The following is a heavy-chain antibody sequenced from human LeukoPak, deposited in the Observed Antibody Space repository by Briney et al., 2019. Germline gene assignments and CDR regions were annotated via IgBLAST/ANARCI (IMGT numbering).Heavy chain of an antibody. Sequence: GGSLRLSCAASGFTFRSYAMSWVRQARGKGLEWLSAISGSGGSTYYADSVKGRFTISRDNSKNTLYLQMNSLRAEDTAVYYCAKDNIAVAGTYYWGQGTLVTVSS. CDR3: AKDNIAVAGTYY. CDR2: ISGSGGST. V-gene: IGHV3-23*01. J-gene: IGHJ4*02. CDR1: GFTFRSYA. D-gene: IGHD6-19*01.